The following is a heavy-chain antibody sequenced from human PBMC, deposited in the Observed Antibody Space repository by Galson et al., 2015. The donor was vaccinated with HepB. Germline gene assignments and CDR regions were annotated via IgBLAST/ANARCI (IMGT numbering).Heavy chain of an antibody. Sequence: SLRLSCAASGFTFSSYAMSWVRQAPGKGLEWVSAISGCGGSTYYADSVKGRFTISRDNSKNTLYLQMNSLRAEDTAVYYCAKVGPLDYYYYYGMDVWGQGTTVTVSS. V-gene: IGHV3-23*01. CDR1: GFTFSSYA. CDR3: AKVGPLDYYYYYGMDV. J-gene: IGHJ6*02. CDR2: ISGCGGST.